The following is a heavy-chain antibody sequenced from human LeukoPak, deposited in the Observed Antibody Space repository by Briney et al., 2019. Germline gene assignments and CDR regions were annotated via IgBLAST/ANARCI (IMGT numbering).Heavy chain of an antibody. V-gene: IGHV3-23*01. J-gene: IGHJ5*02. CDR3: SKGGMATMYNWFDP. D-gene: IGHD5-24*01. CDR1: GFTFSGYA. Sequence: PGGSLRLSCAASGFTFSGYAMSWVRQARGKGLEWVSAITGSGSNTYSADSVRGRFTISRDNSKSTLYLQMNSLRAEDTAVYYCSKGGMATMYNWFDPWGQGTLVTVSS. CDR2: ITGSGSNT.